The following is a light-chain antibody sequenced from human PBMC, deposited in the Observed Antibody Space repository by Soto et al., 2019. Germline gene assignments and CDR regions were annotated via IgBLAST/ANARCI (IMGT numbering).Light chain of an antibody. V-gene: IGLV1-40*01. CDR2: NNS. CDR3: QSYDSSLSAL. J-gene: IGLJ2*01. Sequence: QPVLTQPPSVSGAPGQRVTISCTGSSSNIGAGYDVHWYQHLPGTAPKLLIYNNSNRPSGVPDRFSGSKSGTSASLAITGLQAEDEADYHCQSYDSSLSALFGGGTKVTVL. CDR1: SSNIGAGYD.